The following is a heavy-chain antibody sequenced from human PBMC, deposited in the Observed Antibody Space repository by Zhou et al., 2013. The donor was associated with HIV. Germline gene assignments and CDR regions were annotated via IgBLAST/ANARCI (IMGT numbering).Heavy chain of an antibody. Sequence: VQLQESGPGLVKPSETLSLTCFVSGDSISTYYWNWIRQRAGEGLEWIGRIYSNGYTDYSPSLKSRVTMSVDTSKNQFSLKLTSVTAADTAVYYCAREAAAGIYFYYYMDVWGKGTAVTVSS. D-gene: IGHD6-13*01. J-gene: IGHJ6*03. V-gene: IGHV4-4*07. CDR3: AREAAAGIYFYYYMDV. CDR2: IYSNGYT. CDR1: GDSISTYY.